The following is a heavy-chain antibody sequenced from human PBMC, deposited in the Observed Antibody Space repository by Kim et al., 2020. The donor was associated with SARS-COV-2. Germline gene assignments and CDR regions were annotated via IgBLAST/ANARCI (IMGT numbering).Heavy chain of an antibody. J-gene: IGHJ5*02. CDR1: GFTFSNAW. D-gene: IGHD3-9*01. Sequence: GGSLRLSCAASGFTFSNAWMSWVRQAPGKGLEWVGRIKSKTDGGTTDYAAPGKGRFTISRDDSKNTLYLQMNSLKTEDTAVYYCTTDPAIRYFDWLLSPDDWFDPWGQGTLVTVSS. CDR3: TTDPAIRYFDWLLSPDDWFDP. CDR2: IKSKTDGGTT. V-gene: IGHV3-15*01.